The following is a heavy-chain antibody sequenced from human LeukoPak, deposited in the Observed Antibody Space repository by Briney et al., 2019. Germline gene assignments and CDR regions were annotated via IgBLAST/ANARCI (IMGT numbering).Heavy chain of an antibody. CDR1: EINFSHYE. V-gene: IGHV3-48*03. CDR3: ARNTGWGIYNWFDP. D-gene: IGHD3-16*01. J-gene: IGHJ5*02. Sequence: GGSLRLSCAASEINFSHYEMRWVRQAPGKGLEWLSYITRSGTTIYSADSVKGRFTISRDNAKDSLYLQMNSLRAEDTAVYYCARNTGWGIYNWFDPWGQGTLVTVSS. CDR2: ITRSGTTI.